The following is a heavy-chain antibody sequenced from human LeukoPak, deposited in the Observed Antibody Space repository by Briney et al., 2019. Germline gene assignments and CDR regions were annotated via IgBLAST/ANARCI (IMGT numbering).Heavy chain of an antibody. J-gene: IGHJ4*02. CDR2: IYHTGTT. Sequence: SETLSLTCAVSGGSIHNYYWSWIRQPPGKGLEWIGYIYHTGTTNYNPSVKSRVTISVDTSKNQFSLKLSSVTAADTAVYYCAGHRRTTVVTPYFDYWGQGTLVTVSS. D-gene: IGHD4-23*01. CDR3: AGHRRTTVVTPYFDY. V-gene: IGHV4-59*08. CDR1: GGSIHNYY.